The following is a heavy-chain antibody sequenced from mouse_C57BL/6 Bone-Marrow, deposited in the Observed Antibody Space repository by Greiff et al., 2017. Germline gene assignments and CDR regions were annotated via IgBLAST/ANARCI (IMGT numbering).Heavy chain of an antibody. Sequence: DVKLVESGGDLVKPGGSLKLSCAASGFTFSSYGMSWVRQTPDKRLEWVATISSGGSYTYYPDSVKGRFTISRDNAKNTLYLQMSSLKSEDTAMYYCARHDYEFAYWGQGTLVTVSA. D-gene: IGHD2-4*01. V-gene: IGHV5-6*02. CDR2: ISSGGSYT. J-gene: IGHJ3*01. CDR3: ARHDYEFAY. CDR1: GFTFSSYG.